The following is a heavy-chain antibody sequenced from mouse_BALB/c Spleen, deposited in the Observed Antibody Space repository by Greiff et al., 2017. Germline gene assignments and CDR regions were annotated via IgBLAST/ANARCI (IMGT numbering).Heavy chain of an antibody. V-gene: IGHV3-2*02. J-gene: IGHJ4*01. Sequence: EVQLQQSGPGLVKPSQSLSLTCTVTGYSITSDYAWNWIRQFPGNKLEWMGYISYSGSTSYNPSLKSRISITRDTSKNQFFLQLNSVTTEDTATYYCARMITTGYYYAMDYWGQGTSVTVSS. D-gene: IGHD2-4*01. CDR2: ISYSGST. CDR3: ARMITTGYYYAMDY. CDR1: GYSITSDYA.